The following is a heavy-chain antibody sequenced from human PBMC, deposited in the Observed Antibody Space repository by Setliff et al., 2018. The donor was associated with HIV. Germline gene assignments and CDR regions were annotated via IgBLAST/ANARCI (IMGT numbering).Heavy chain of an antibody. CDR2: IYYSGST. J-gene: IGHJ4*02. CDR1: GGSVGSGSYY. Sequence: SETLSLTCSFSGGSVGSGSYYWSWIRQSPGKGLEWLGYIYYSGSTTYNPSLRSRVTISIDTSKNQFSLNLRSVTAADTAVYYCARDPPGYGDSKDYWGQGKLVTV. D-gene: IGHD4-17*01. CDR3: ARDPPGYGDSKDY. V-gene: IGHV4-61*01.